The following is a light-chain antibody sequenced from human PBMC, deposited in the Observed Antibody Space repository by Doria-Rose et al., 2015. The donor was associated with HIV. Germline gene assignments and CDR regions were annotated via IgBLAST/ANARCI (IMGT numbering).Light chain of an antibody. V-gene: IGKV4-1*01. CDR1: QSLLYTSTNY. J-gene: IGKJ3*01. CDR3: QQYYDTPS. CDR2: WAS. Sequence: DIQVTQSPESLGMSLGERATLNCKSNQSLLYTSTNYLAWYQQKPGQPPKLLLYWASTRQSGVPARFSGSGSGTDFTLTISSLEAEDVAVYYCQQYYDTPSFGPGTTVDIK.